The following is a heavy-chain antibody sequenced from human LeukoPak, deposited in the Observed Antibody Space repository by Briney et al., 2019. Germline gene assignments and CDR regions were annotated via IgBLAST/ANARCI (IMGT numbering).Heavy chain of an antibody. V-gene: IGHV3-23*01. CDR1: GFTFSSYA. J-gene: IGHJ4*02. CDR2: ISGSGGST. CDR3: AKGYDILTGYYDY. Sequence: PGGSLRLPCAASGFTFSSYAMSWVRQAPGKGLEWVSAISGSGGSTYYADSVKGRFTISRDNSENTLYLQMNSLRAEDTAVYYCAKGYDILTGYYDYWGQGTLVTVSA. D-gene: IGHD3-9*01.